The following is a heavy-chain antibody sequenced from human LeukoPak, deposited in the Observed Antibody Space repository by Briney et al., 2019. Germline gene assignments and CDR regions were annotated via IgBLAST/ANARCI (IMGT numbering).Heavy chain of an antibody. CDR2: INDSGGNT. CDR1: GFTFSSYA. D-gene: IGHD3-10*01. V-gene: IGHV3-23*01. J-gene: IGHJ4*02. Sequence: GGSLRLSCAASGFTFSSYAMSWVRQAPGKCLEWVSLINDSGGNTYYADSVKGRFTISRDNSKNTLFLQMSSLRAEDTAVYYCAKTSAGIRGGYFDYWGQGTLVTVSS. CDR3: AKTSAGIRGGYFDY.